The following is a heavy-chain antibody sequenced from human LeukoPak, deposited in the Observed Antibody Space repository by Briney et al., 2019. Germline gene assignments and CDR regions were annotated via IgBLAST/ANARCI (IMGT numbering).Heavy chain of an antibody. J-gene: IGHJ4*02. CDR1: VYTLTELS. D-gene: IGHD6-19*01. CDR2: VDYEDGET. CDR3: ATGAVAGHNHY. Sequence: APVKASYKLSVYTLTELSMLWVRQAPRERLEWMGSVDYEDGETFDAQKSQGTVTMTEDPSSNTASMEPSSLRSEDTAVYYWATGAVAGHNHYWGQGTLVTVSS. V-gene: IGHV1-24*01.